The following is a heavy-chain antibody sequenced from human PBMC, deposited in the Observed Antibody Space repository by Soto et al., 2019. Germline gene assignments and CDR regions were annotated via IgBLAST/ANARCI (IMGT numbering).Heavy chain of an antibody. Sequence: QMPLVQSGPEVKKPGTSVKVSCKASGFTFTSSAVQWVRQARGQRLEWIGWIVVGSGNTNYAQKFQERVTITRDMSTSTAYMELSSLRSEDTAVYYCAAEGYCSGGSCYDAFDIWGQGTMVTVSS. CDR3: AAEGYCSGGSCYDAFDI. D-gene: IGHD2-15*01. CDR1: GFTFTSSA. CDR2: IVVGSGNT. J-gene: IGHJ3*02. V-gene: IGHV1-58*01.